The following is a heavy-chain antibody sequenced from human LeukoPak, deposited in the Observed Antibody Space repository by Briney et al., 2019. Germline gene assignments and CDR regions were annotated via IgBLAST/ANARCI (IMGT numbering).Heavy chain of an antibody. CDR1: GFTFSSYS. J-gene: IGHJ4*02. Sequence: PGGSLRLSCAASGFTFSSYSMSWVRQAPGKGLEWVSSISSSSSHIYYADSVKGRFTISRDNAKNSLYLQMNSLRAEDTAVYYCARGRGGFAVDYWGQGTLVTVSS. V-gene: IGHV3-21*01. D-gene: IGHD3-10*01. CDR2: ISSSSSHI. CDR3: ARGRGGFAVDY.